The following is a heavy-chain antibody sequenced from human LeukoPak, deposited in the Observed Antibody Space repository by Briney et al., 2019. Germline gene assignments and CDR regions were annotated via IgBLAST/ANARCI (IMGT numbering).Heavy chain of an antibody. CDR2: IYYSGST. V-gene: IGHV4-34*01. CDR3: ARSPGYSSGWYPGPEYFQH. CDR1: GGSFSGYY. D-gene: IGHD6-19*01. J-gene: IGHJ1*01. Sequence: KPSETLSLTCAVYGGSFSGYYWSWIRQPPGKGLEWIGSIYYSGSTYYNPSLKSRVTISVDTSKNQFSLKLSSVTAADTAVYYCARSPGYSSGWYPGPEYFQHWGQGTLVTVSS.